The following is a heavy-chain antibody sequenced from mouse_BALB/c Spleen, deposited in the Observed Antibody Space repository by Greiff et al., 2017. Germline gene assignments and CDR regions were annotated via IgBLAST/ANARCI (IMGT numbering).Heavy chain of an antibody. CDR3: ARHGNCDMDY. J-gene: IGHJ4*01. CDR1: EYAFPSHD. Sequence: EVMLVESGGGLVQPGESLKLSCDSNEYAFPSHDVSWDRKTLEERLELVVAISSDGGSTYYPDTMERRFTISRDNTKKTLYLQMSSLRSEDTASYYCARHGNCDMDYWGQGTAVTVSS. V-gene: IGHV5-2*03. D-gene: IGHD2-1*01. CDR2: ISSDGGST.